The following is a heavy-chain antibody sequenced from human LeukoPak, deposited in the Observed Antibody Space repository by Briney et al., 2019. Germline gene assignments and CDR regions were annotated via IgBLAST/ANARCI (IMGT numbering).Heavy chain of an antibody. CDR3: AKVGDYYDSSGYYYLYYFDY. J-gene: IGHJ4*02. CDR1: GFTFSRYA. V-gene: IGHV3-23*01. Sequence: GGSLRLSCAASGFTFSRYAISWDRQAPGKGLEWVSAISGGGGSTYYADSVKGRFTISRDNSKNTLYLQMNSLRAEDTAVYYCAKVGDYYDSSGYYYLYYFDYWGQGTLVTVSS. CDR2: ISGGGGST. D-gene: IGHD3-22*01.